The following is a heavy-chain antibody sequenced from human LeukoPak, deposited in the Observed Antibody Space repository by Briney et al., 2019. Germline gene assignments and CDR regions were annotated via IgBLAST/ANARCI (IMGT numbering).Heavy chain of an antibody. Sequence: ASVKVSCKASGYTFTDYCIHWVRRAPGQGLEWMGWINPNSGDTIYGRKFQGRVSMTSDTSSNTAYMELSSLRSDDTAIYYCVREIIVGADDLDFWGQGALVTVSS. V-gene: IGHV1-2*02. D-gene: IGHD1-26*01. CDR1: GYTFTDYC. CDR2: INPNSGDT. J-gene: IGHJ4*02. CDR3: VREIIVGADDLDF.